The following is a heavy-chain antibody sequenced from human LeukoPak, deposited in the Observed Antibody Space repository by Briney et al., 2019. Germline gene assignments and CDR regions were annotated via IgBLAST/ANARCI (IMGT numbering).Heavy chain of an antibody. V-gene: IGHV3-48*03. J-gene: IGHJ4*02. Sequence: GGSLRLSCAASGFPFSSYEVNWVRQAPGKGLEWVSYISSSGRTIYYADSVKGRFTISRDNAKNTLYLQMNSLRAEDTAVCYCARDFDRYYFDYWGQGTLVTVSS. CDR3: ARDFDRYYFDY. CDR1: GFPFSSYE. CDR2: ISSSGRTI. D-gene: IGHD3-9*01.